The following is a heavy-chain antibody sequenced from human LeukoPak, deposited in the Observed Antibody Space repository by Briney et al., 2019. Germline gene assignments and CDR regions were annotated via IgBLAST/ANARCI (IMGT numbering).Heavy chain of an antibody. Sequence: GGSLRLSCVASGLTVSSNYMSWVRQAPGKGLEWVSVIYSGRSTNYADSVKGRFTISRDNSKNTLYIQMNSLRAEDTAVYYCAKGQNYDILTGESYWGQGTLVTVSS. V-gene: IGHV3-66*01. D-gene: IGHD3-9*01. CDR2: IYSGRST. CDR3: AKGQNYDILTGESY. CDR1: GLTVSSNY. J-gene: IGHJ4*02.